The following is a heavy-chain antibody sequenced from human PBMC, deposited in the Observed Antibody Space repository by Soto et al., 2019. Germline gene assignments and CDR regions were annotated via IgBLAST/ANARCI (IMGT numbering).Heavy chain of an antibody. J-gene: IGHJ1*01. CDR2: ISSSSSTI. Sequence: PGGSLRLSCAASGFTFSSYSMNWVRQAPGKGLEWVSYISSSSSTIYYADSVKGRFTISRDNAKNSLYLQMNSLRDEDTAVYYCAGLDSSGYYYPQKYFQHWGQGTLVTVSS. V-gene: IGHV3-48*02. D-gene: IGHD3-22*01. CDR3: AGLDSSGYYYPQKYFQH. CDR1: GFTFSSYS.